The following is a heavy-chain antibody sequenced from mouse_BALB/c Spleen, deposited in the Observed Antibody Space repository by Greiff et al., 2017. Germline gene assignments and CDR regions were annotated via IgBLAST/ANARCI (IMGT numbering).Heavy chain of an antibody. CDR2: ISSGSSTI. Sequence: EVQLVESGGGLVQPGGSRKLSCAASGFTFSSFGMHWVRQAPEKALEWVAYISSGSSTIYYADTVKGRFTISRDNPKNTLFLQMTSLRSEDTAMYYCARSEGDYWGQGTSVTVSS. CDR1: GFTFSSFG. CDR3: ARSEGDY. J-gene: IGHJ4*01. V-gene: IGHV5-17*02.